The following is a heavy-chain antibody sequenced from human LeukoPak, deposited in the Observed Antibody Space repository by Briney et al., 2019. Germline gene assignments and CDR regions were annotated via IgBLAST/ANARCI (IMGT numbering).Heavy chain of an antibody. CDR1: GGTFSSYA. J-gene: IGHJ6*02. Sequence: GASVKVSCKASGGTFSSYAISWVRQAPGQGLEWMGRIIPILGIANYAQKFQGRVTITADKSTSTAYMELSSLRSEDTAVYYCARDRAVVVVPAAKTYYYYGMGVWGQGTTVTVSS. V-gene: IGHV1-69*04. CDR2: IIPILGIA. CDR3: ARDRAVVVVPAAKTYYYYGMGV. D-gene: IGHD2-2*01.